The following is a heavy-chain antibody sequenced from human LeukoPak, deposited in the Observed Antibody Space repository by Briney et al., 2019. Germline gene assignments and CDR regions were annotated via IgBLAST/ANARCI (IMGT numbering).Heavy chain of an antibody. D-gene: IGHD4/OR15-4a*01. Sequence: GGSLRLSCAASGFTFSSHWISWVRQAPGKGLEWVANIKKDGSEKYYVDAVKGRFTISRDNSKNTLYLQMNSLRAEDTAVYYCARRAGAYSHPYDYWGQGILVTVSS. CDR2: IKKDGSEK. CDR3: ARRAGAYSHPYDY. CDR1: GFTFSSHW. V-gene: IGHV3-7*03. J-gene: IGHJ4*02.